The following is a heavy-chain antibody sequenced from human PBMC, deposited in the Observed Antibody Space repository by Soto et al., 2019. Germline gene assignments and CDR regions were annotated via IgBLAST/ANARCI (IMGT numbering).Heavy chain of an antibody. Sequence: SVKVSCKASGGTFSRYTFSWVRQAPGQGLEWMGRVIPILGITNYAQKFQGRVAITADKFTSTAYMELSSLRSEDTAMYYCARGKYYYDVSGNFDYWG. CDR3: ARGKYYYDVSGNFDY. CDR1: GGTFSRYT. CDR2: VIPILGIT. D-gene: IGHD3-22*01. V-gene: IGHV1-69*02. J-gene: IGHJ4*01.